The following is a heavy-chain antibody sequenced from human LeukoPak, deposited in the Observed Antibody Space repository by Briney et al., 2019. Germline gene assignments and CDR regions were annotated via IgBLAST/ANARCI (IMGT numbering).Heavy chain of an antibody. J-gene: IGHJ4*02. Sequence: SETLSLTCAVSGYSISSGAYWGWLRQPPGKGLEWIGCIYHDGSTYYNPSLKSRVTISVDTSKNQFSLKLTSVTATDTAVYYCVRDPPDNWGKGTLVTVS. CDR2: IYHDGST. CDR3: VRDPPDN. CDR1: GYSISSGAY. V-gene: IGHV4-38-2*02.